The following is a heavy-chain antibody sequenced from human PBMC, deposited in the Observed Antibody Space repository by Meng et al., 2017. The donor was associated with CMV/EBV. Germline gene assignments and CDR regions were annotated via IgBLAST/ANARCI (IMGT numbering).Heavy chain of an antibody. Sequence: VGRQEWGQGLVRPYRPLSSPCTGLVASIRGGDYYWSWLRQPPGKGLEWIGYIYYRGSTYYNPPLKSRVTISVDTSKNQFPLKLASVTAADTAVYYCAREEIGLDPWGQGTLVTVSS. D-gene: IGHD3/OR15-3a*01. J-gene: IGHJ5*02. V-gene: IGHV4-30-4*08. CDR2: IYYRGST. CDR3: AREEIGLDP. CDR1: VASIRGGDYY.